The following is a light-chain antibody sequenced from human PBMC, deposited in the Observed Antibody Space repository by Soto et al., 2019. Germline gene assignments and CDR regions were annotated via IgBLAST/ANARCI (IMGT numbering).Light chain of an antibody. V-gene: IGKV3-20*01. CDR3: QQYGSSSFT. Sequence: EIVRTQSPATLSVAPGERAALAGRASQSVSSNFAWYQQKPGQAPRLLIYGASSRATGIPDRFSGSGSGTDFTLTISRLEPEDFAVYYCQQYGSSSFTFGPGTKVDIK. CDR1: QSVSSN. J-gene: IGKJ3*01. CDR2: GAS.